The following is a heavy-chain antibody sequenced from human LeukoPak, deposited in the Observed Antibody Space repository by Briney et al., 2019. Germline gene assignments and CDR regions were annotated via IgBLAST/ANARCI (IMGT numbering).Heavy chain of an antibody. Sequence: ASVKVSCKASGYTFTSYDINWVRQATGQGLEWMGWMNPNSGNTGYAQKFQGRVTITRNTSISTAYMELSSLRSEDTAVYYCARELRYDFWSGYGGHAFDIWGQGTMVTVSS. V-gene: IGHV1-8*03. CDR1: GYTFTSYD. CDR2: MNPNSGNT. D-gene: IGHD3-3*01. CDR3: ARELRYDFWSGYGGHAFDI. J-gene: IGHJ3*02.